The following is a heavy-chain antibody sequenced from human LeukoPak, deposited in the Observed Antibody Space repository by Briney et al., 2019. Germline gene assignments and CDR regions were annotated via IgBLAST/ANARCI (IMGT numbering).Heavy chain of an antibody. V-gene: IGHV4-31*11. CDR2: IYYSGST. D-gene: IGHD1-1*01. J-gene: IGHJ4*02. CDR1: GGSISSGGYY. Sequence: TLSLTCAVSGGSISSGGYYWSWIRQHPGKGLEWIGSIYYSGSTNYNPSLQGRVTISLDTSRNQFSLKLSSVTAADTAVYYCASGDNDPLFDYWGQGTLVTVSS. CDR3: ASGDNDPLFDY.